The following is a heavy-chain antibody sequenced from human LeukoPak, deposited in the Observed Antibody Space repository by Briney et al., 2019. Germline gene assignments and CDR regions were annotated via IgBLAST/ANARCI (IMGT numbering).Heavy chain of an antibody. CDR1: GFAVSSYR. Sequence: GGSLRLSCAASGFAVSSYRMNWVRQAPGKGLEWVSSVSSSNNHIYYADSVKGRFTVSRDNAKNSLYLQMNSLRAEDTAVYYCARGPYPDYWGQGTLVTVSS. CDR2: VSSSNNHI. J-gene: IGHJ4*02. V-gene: IGHV3-21*01. CDR3: ARGPYPDY.